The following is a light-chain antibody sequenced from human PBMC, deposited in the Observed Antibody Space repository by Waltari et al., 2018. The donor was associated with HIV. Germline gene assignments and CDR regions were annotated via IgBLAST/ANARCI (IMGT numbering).Light chain of an antibody. CDR2: DAS. CDR3: LQSFTAPLT. V-gene: IGKV1-39*01. CDR1: QNIYKF. Sequence: TQMTHSPSSLSAPFGVRITITCRASQNIYKFLSWYQQKSGKAPNLLIYDASSLQSGVPSRFSGSGSGTEFTLTISSLQVEDFATYYCLQSFTAPLTFGPGTKLDIK. J-gene: IGKJ3*01.